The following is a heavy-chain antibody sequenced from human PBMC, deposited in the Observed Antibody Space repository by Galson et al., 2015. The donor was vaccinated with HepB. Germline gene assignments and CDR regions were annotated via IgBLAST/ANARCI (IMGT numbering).Heavy chain of an antibody. D-gene: IGHD3-16*01. CDR2: ISYDGSET. Sequence: SLRLSCAASGFTFSGYGMHWVRQAPGKGLEWVAVISYDGSETYYADSVKGRFTISRDNSKNTVYLQMNSLSPEDTAVYHCVKLHATYYDHGWGTFDFWGQGTLVTVSS. V-gene: IGHV3-30*18. J-gene: IGHJ4*02. CDR3: VKLHATYYDHGWGTFDF. CDR1: GFTFSGYG.